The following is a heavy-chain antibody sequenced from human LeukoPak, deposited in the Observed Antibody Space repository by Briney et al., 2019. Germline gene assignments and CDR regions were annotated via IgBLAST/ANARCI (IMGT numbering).Heavy chain of an antibody. CDR1: GFTFNTYS. J-gene: IGHJ4*02. CDR2: ISDSGGGT. CDR3: DGADF. Sequence: GGSLRLSCAASGFTFNTYSMNWARQAPGKGLEWVSTISDSGGGTYYADSVKGRFTISRDNSKNTLYLQTNSLRAEDTAVYYCDGADFWGQGTLVTVSS. V-gene: IGHV3-23*01.